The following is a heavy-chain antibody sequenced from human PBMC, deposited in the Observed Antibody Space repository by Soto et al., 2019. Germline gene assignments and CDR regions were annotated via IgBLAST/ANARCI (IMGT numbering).Heavy chain of an antibody. Sequence: QVQLVQSGAEVKKPGASVKVSCKASGYTFTSYGISWVRQAPGQGLEWMGWISAYNGNTNYAQKLQGRVTMTTDTATRTAYMELRSLRSDDTAVYYCARVGITIFGVVIMTWFDPWGQGTLVTVSS. D-gene: IGHD3-3*01. CDR1: GYTFTSYG. CDR2: ISAYNGNT. J-gene: IGHJ5*02. CDR3: ARVGITIFGVVIMTWFDP. V-gene: IGHV1-18*01.